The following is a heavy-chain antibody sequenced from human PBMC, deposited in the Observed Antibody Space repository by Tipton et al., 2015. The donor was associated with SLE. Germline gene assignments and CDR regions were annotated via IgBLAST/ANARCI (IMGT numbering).Heavy chain of an antibody. CDR2: IYYSGST. CDR1: GGSISRSSYY. V-gene: IGHV4-39*07. D-gene: IGHD2-21*01. J-gene: IGHJ4*02. CDR3: ARLRVISYYFDY. Sequence: TLSLTCTVSGGSISRSSYYWGWIRQPPGKGLEWIGGIYYSGSTYYTPSLKSRVTISVDTSKNQFSLKLSSVTAADTAVYYCARLRVISYYFDYWGQGTLVTVSS.